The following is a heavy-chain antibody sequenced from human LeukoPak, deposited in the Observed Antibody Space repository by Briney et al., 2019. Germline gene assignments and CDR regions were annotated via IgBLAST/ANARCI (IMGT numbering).Heavy chain of an antibody. CDR3: ARGGSEMATAYFDY. J-gene: IGHJ4*02. V-gene: IGHV3-30*04. Sequence: HPGGPLRLSCAASGFTFSSYAMHWVRQAPGKGLEWVAVISYDGSNKYYADSVKGRFTISRDNSKNTLYLQMNSLRAEDTAVYYCARGGSEMATAYFDYWGQGTLVTVSS. CDR2: ISYDGSNK. D-gene: IGHD5-24*01. CDR1: GFTFSSYA.